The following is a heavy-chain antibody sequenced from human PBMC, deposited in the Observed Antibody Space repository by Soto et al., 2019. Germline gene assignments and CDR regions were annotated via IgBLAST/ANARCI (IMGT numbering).Heavy chain of an antibody. CDR3: AKALYVSNQWEWAFDI. D-gene: IGHD1-26*01. CDR1: GFTFSSYG. J-gene: IGHJ3*02. Sequence: VPLVESGGGVVQPGRSLRLSCAASGFTFSSYGMHWVRQAPGKGLEWVAVISYDGSNKYYAASVKGRFTISRDNSKYTLYLQRNSLRAEDTAVYYCAKALYVSNQWEWAFDIWGQGTMVTVSS. V-gene: IGHV3-30*18. CDR2: ISYDGSNK.